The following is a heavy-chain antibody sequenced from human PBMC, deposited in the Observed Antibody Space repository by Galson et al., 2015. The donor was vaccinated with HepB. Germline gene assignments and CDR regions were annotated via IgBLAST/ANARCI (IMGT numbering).Heavy chain of an antibody. CDR1: GYTFTSYG. Sequence: SCKASGYTFTSYGISWVRQAPGQGLEWMGWISAYNGNTNYAQRLQGRVTMTTDTSTSTAYVELRSLRSDDTAVYYCARDGPSLGYCTNGVCYFGVGNRDYWGQGTLVTVSS. D-gene: IGHD2-8*01. J-gene: IGHJ4*02. CDR3: ARDGPSLGYCTNGVCYFGVGNRDY. CDR2: ISAYNGNT. V-gene: IGHV1-18*01.